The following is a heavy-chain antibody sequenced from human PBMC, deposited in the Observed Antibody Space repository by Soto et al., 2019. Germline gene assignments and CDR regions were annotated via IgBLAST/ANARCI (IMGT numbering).Heavy chain of an antibody. J-gene: IGHJ6*02. CDR1: GGSVISGSYY. V-gene: IGHV4-61*01. CDR2: IYYSGST. D-gene: IGHD5-18*01. Sequence: SETLSLTCTVSGGSVISGSYYWSWIRQPPVKGLEWIWYIYYSGSTNYKPSLNIRVTISLDTSRNHFSLKLSSVTAADTAVYYCARPLYSYGPMDVWGQGTTVTVSS. CDR3: ARPLYSYGPMDV.